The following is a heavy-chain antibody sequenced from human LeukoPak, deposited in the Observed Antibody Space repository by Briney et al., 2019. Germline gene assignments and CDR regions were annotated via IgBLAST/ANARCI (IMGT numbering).Heavy chain of an antibody. CDR1: VGSITTTSYY. Sequence: SETLSLTCTVSVGSITTTSYYWGWIRQPPGKGLEWIGYIHNSGTSTYNLSLKSRVTISADTSKNQFSLKLNSMTTADTAVYYCTRGAGWLIDYWGQGILVTVSS. CDR2: IHNSGTS. V-gene: IGHV4-61*05. CDR3: TRGAGWLIDY. J-gene: IGHJ4*02. D-gene: IGHD3-16*01.